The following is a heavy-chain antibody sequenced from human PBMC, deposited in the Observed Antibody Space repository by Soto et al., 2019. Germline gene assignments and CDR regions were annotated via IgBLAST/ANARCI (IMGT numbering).Heavy chain of an antibody. Sequence: REVCLMIYRRGSGYSFIRYGIIWVRQMPGKGLEGMGRIDPSDSYTNYSPSFQGHVNISADKSIRTAYLQWSSLKASDTAMYYCARWYYGPIDYWGQGTMVTSSS. J-gene: IGHJ4*02. D-gene: IGHD4-17*01. CDR2: IDPSDSYT. V-gene: IGHV5-10-1*01. CDR1: GYSFIRYG. CDR3: ARWYYGPIDY.